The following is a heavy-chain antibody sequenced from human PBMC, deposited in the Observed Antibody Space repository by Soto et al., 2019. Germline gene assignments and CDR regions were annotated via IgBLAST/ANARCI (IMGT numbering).Heavy chain of an antibody. CDR1: GYSFTSYW. CDR3: ARQIYDSDTGPNFQYYFDS. V-gene: IGHV5-10-1*01. J-gene: IGHJ4*02. D-gene: IGHD3-22*01. Sequence: GESLKISCKGSGYSFTSYWISWVRQMPGKGLEWMGRIDPSDSYTNYSPSFQGHVTISVTKSITTVFLQWSSLRASDTAMYYCARQIYDSDTGPNFQYYFDSWGQGTPVPSPQ. CDR2: IDPSDSYT.